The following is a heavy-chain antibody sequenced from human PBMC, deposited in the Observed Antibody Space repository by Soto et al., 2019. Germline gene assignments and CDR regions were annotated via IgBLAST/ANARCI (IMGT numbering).Heavy chain of an antibody. V-gene: IGHV1-18*01. Sequence: QVPLVQSGAEVKKPGASVKVSCKASGYTFTSYGISWVRQAPGQGLEWMGWISAYNGNTNYAQKLQGRVTMTTDTSTSTVYMELRSLRSDDTAVYYCARDVEWSWGPYYFDYWGQGTLVTVSS. J-gene: IGHJ4*02. D-gene: IGHD3-3*01. CDR3: ARDVEWSWGPYYFDY. CDR1: GYTFTSYG. CDR2: ISAYNGNT.